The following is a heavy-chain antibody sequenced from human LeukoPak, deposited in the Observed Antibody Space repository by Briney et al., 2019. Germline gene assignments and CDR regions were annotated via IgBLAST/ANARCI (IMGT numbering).Heavy chain of an antibody. CDR2: ISSSGSTI. CDR1: GFTFSSYE. CDR3: ARGDGRTGTRVY. V-gene: IGHV3-48*03. Sequence: PGGSLRLSCAASGFTFSSYEMNWVCQAPGKGLEWVSYISSSGSTIYYADSVKGRFTISRDNAKNSLYLQMNSLRAEDTAVYYCARGDGRTGTRVYWGQGTLVTVSS. D-gene: IGHD1-7*01. J-gene: IGHJ4*02.